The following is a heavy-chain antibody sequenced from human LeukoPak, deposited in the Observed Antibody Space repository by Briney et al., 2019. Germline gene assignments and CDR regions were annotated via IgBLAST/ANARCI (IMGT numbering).Heavy chain of an antibody. J-gene: IGHJ6*02. Sequence: GGSLRLSCAASGFTFSSYWMSWVRQAPGKGLEWVANIKQDGSEKYYVDSVKGRFTISRDNAKNSLYLQMNSLRAEDTAVYYCARECSSWYWQEYYYYYGMDVWGQGTTVTVSS. CDR3: ARECSSWYWQEYYYYYGMDV. V-gene: IGHV3-7*01. CDR1: GFTFSSYW. D-gene: IGHD6-13*01. CDR2: IKQDGSEK.